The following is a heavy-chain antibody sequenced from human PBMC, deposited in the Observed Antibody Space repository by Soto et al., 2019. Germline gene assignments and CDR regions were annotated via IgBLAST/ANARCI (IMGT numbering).Heavy chain of an antibody. Sequence: GASVKVSCKASGGTFSSYAISWVRQAPGQGLEWMGGIIPIFGTANYAQKFQGRVTITADESTSTAYMELSSLRSEDTAVYYCASGAGGQQLGYYYYYGMDVCGQGTTVTVSS. CDR3: ASGAGGQQLGYYYYYGMDV. V-gene: IGHV1-69*13. J-gene: IGHJ6*02. CDR1: GGTFSSYA. CDR2: IIPIFGTA. D-gene: IGHD6-13*01.